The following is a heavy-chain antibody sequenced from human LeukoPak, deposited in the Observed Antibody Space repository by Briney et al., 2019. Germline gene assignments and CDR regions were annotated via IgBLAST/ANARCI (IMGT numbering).Heavy chain of an antibody. CDR2: IYNSGST. CDR1: GGFISGAYY. J-gene: IGHJ4*02. CDR3: ARRGYSDYALDY. Sequence: SQTLSLTCTVSGGFISGAYYWSWIRQHPGKGLEGFGYIYNSGSTYYNPSLKSRVSMSVDTSNNQFSLQVRSVDAADTGLFYCARRGYSDYALDYWGQGTLVIVS. V-gene: IGHV4-30-4*01. D-gene: IGHD5-12*01.